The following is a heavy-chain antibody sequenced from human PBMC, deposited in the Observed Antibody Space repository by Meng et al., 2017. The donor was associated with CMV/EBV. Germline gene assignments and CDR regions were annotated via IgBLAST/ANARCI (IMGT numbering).Heavy chain of an antibody. Sequence: GGSLRLSCAASGFTFSSYAMSWVRQAPGKGLEWVSAISGSGGSTYYADSVKGRFTISRDNSKNTLYLQMNSLRAEDTAVYYCAKDPTGDIVVVPDYFDYWGQGTLVTVSS. CDR3: AKDPTGDIVVVPDYFDY. CDR2: ISGSGGST. V-gene: IGHV3-23*01. CDR1: GFTFSSYA. D-gene: IGHD2-2*01. J-gene: IGHJ4*02.